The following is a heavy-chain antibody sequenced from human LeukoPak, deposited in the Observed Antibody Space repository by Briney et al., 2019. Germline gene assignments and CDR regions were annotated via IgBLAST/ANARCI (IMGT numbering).Heavy chain of an antibody. V-gene: IGHV3-66*01. J-gene: IGHJ4*02. D-gene: IGHD3-10*01. CDR1: GLTVSSNY. Sequence: GGSLRLSCAASGLTVSSNYMSWVRQAPGKGLEWVSVIYSGGSTYYADSVKGRFTISRDNSKNTLYLQMNSLRAEDTAVYYCARGDYGSGTPMIDYWGQGTLVTVSS. CDR3: ARGDYGSGTPMIDY. CDR2: IYSGGST.